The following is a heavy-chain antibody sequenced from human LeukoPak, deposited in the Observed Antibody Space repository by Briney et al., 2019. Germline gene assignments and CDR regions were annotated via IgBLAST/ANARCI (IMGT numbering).Heavy chain of an antibody. V-gene: IGHV3-73*01. D-gene: IGHD2-2*01. CDR2: IRSKTNSYAT. CDR3: TRWEYCSSTSCPPPFDY. J-gene: IGHJ4*02. Sequence: GGSLRLSCAASGFTFSDSAIHWVRQASGKGLEWVGRIRSKTNSYATTYAASMRGRFTISRDDSENTAYLQMNSLKTEDTAMYYCTRWEYCSSTSCPPPFDYWGQGTLVTVSS. CDR1: GFTFSDSA.